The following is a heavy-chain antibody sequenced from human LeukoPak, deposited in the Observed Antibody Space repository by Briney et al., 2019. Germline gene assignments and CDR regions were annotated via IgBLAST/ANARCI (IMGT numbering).Heavy chain of an antibody. J-gene: IGHJ5*02. V-gene: IGHV3-30-3*01. CDR3: ARAGMEQWFPVDP. CDR1: GFTFSSDA. Sequence: GGSLRLSCAASGFTFSSDAMHWVRQPPGKGLEWVAVISYDGSNKYYADSVKGRFTISRDNSKNTLYLQMNSLRAEDTAVYYCARAGMEQWFPVDPWGQGTLVTVSS. CDR2: ISYDGSNK. D-gene: IGHD6-19*01.